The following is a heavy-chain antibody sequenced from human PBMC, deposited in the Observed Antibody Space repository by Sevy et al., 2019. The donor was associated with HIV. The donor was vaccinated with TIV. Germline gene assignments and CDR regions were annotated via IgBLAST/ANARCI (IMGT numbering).Heavy chain of an antibody. D-gene: IGHD3-10*01. V-gene: IGHV3-11*06. CDR1: GFTFSDYY. J-gene: IGHJ4*02. CDR3: ARLSKRERITMVRGVPGIDY. CDR2: ISSRSSYT. Sequence: GGSLRLSCAASGFTFSDYYMSWIRQAPGKGLEWVSYISSRSSYTNYADSVKGRFTISRDNAKNSLYLQMNSLRAEDTAVYYCARLSKRERITMVRGVPGIDYWGQGTLVTVSS.